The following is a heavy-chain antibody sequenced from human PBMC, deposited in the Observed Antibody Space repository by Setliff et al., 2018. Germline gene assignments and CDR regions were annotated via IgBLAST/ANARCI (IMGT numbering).Heavy chain of an antibody. V-gene: IGHV1-69*05. Sequence: GASVKVSCKASGYTFTTYAISWMRQAPGQGLEWMGGIIPIFGTTNYAQKFQGRATIITDESTSTAYMELSSLRSEDTAVYYCARDPVVGSFHNWFDPWGQGTLVTVSS. D-gene: IGHD2-15*01. CDR2: IIPIFGTT. J-gene: IGHJ5*02. CDR3: ARDPVVGSFHNWFDP. CDR1: GYTFTTYA.